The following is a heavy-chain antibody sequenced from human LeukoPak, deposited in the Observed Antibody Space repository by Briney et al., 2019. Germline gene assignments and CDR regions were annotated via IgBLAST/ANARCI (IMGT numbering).Heavy chain of an antibody. J-gene: IGHJ3*02. D-gene: IGHD2-15*01. CDR2: IYHSGST. CDR1: GGSISSGGYY. Sequence: PSQTLSLTCTVSGGSISSGGYYWSWIRQPPGKGLEWIGYIYHSGSTYYNPSLKSRVTISVDRSKNQFSLKLSSVTAADTAVYYCARGGAYQPKDIVVVVAATGYAFDIWGQGTMVTVSS. CDR3: ARGGAYQPKDIVVVVAATGYAFDI. V-gene: IGHV4-30-2*01.